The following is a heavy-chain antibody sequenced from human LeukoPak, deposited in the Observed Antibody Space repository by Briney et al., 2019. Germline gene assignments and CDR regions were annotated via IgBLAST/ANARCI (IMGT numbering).Heavy chain of an antibody. D-gene: IGHD1-26*01. V-gene: IGHV1-18*01. CDR2: ISAYNGNT. CDR3: ARDGARAFYYYGMDV. J-gene: IGHJ6*02. Sequence: ASVKVSCKASGYTFTSYGISWVRQAPGQGLEWMGWISAYNGNTNYAQKLQGRVTMTTDTSTSTAYMELRSLRSDDTAVYYCARDGARAFYYYGMDVWGQGTTVTVSS. CDR1: GYTFTSYG.